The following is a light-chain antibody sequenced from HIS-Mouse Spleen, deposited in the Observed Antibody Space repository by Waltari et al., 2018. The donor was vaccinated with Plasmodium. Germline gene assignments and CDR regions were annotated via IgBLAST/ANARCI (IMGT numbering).Light chain of an antibody. V-gene: IGLV2-11*01. CDR3: CSYAGSYTLV. J-gene: IGLJ2*01. CDR1: SSDVGGYNY. CDR2: DVS. Sequence: QSALTQPRSVSGSPGQSVTISCTGTSSDVGGYNYVSWYQQHPGKAPKLMIYDVSKRPSGGPYRCSGAKSGNTASLTSSGLQAEDEADYYCCSYAGSYTLVFGGGTKLTVL.